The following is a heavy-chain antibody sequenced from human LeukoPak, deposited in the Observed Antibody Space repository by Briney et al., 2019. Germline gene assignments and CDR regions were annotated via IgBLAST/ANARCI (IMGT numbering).Heavy chain of an antibody. Sequence: ASVTVSFTASGYTFTMYYMHWVRHAPGQGLEWVGVINLSDDSTGYAQKLQGRVTMTRDTSTSTVYMELSSLRSEDTAVYYCARVAGDPFDSWGQGTLVTVSS. V-gene: IGHV1-46*04. CDR2: INLSDDST. J-gene: IGHJ4*02. CDR1: GYTFTMYY. D-gene: IGHD1-26*01. CDR3: ARVAGDPFDS.